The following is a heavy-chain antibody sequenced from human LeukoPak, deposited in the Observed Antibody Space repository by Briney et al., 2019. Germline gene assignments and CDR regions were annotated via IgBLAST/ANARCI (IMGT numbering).Heavy chain of an antibody. V-gene: IGHV3-74*01. Sequence: GGSLRLSCTASGFSFSGHWMHWARQLPGKGLVWVSRISPTGSTTSYADSVKGRFTVSRDNAKNTLYLQVNNLRAEDTAVYYCARGPNSHWSGLDFWGQGTLLTVSS. CDR2: ISPTGSTT. CDR1: GFSFSGHW. CDR3: ARGPNSHWSGLDF. D-gene: IGHD2-8*02. J-gene: IGHJ4*02.